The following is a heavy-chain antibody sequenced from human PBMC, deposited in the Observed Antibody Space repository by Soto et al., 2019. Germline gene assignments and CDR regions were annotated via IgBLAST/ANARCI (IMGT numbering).Heavy chain of an antibody. J-gene: IGHJ4*02. Sequence: QVTLKESGPVLVKPTETLTLTCTVSGFSLSNARMGVSWIRQPPGKALEWLAHIFPNDEKSYSTSLKSRLTVSKETSKSQVVLTMTNIDPMDTATYYCGRPNGNSYGFDYWGQGTLVTVSS. D-gene: IGHD5-18*01. CDR2: IFPNDEK. V-gene: IGHV2-26*01. CDR1: GFSLSNARMG. CDR3: GRPNGNSYGFDY.